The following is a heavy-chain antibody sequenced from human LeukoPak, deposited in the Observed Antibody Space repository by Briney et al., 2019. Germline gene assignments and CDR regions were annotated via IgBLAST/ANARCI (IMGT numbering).Heavy chain of an antibody. D-gene: IGHD3-16*01. CDR2: LNSDGSST. V-gene: IGHV3-74*01. CDR3: ARSRYDYIWGIDY. J-gene: IGHJ4*02. CDR1: GFTFSSYW. Sequence: GGSLRLSCAASGFTFSSYWMHWVRQAPGKGLVWVSRLNSDGSSTNYADSVKGRFTISRDNAKDTLYLQMNSLRDEDTAVFYCARSRYDYIWGIDYWGQGTLVTISS.